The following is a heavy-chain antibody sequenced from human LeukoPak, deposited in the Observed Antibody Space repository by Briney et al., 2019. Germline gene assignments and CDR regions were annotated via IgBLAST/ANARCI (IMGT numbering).Heavy chain of an antibody. Sequence: SETLSLTCTVSGGSISSSSYYWGWIRQPPGKGLEWIGEINHSGSTNYNPSLKSRVTISVDTSKNQFSLKLSSVTAADTAVYYCARISGTHDYWGQGTLVTVSS. J-gene: IGHJ4*02. CDR1: GGSISSSSYY. D-gene: IGHD1-20*01. CDR2: INHSGST. CDR3: ARISGTHDY. V-gene: IGHV4-39*07.